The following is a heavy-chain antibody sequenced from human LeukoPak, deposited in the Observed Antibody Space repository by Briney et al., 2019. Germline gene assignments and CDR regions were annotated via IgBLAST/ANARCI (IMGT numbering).Heavy chain of an antibody. Sequence: GASVKVSCKASGYTFTSYGISWVRQAPGQGLEWMGWISAYNGNTNYAQKLQGRVTMTTDTSTSTAYMELRSLRSDDTAVYYCARDQPHYIVSGIYPNYWARGTLFTVSS. J-gene: IGHJ4*02. D-gene: IGHD3-10*01. CDR1: GYTFTSYG. CDR2: ISAYNGNT. V-gene: IGHV1-18*01. CDR3: ARDQPHYIVSGIYPNY.